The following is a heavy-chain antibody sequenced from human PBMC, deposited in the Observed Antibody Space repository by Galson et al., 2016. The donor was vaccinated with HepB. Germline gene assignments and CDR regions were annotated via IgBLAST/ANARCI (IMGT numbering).Heavy chain of an antibody. V-gene: IGHV4-34*01. CDR3: ANKIIRDDFWSLD. D-gene: IGHD3-3*01. J-gene: IGHJ4*02. CDR2: INHSGST. CDR1: GGSFSGYY. Sequence: ETLSLTCAVYGGSFSGYYWSWIRQPPGKGLEWIGEINHSGSTNYNPSLKSRVTISVDTSKNHFSLKLSSVTAADTAVYYCANKIIRDDFWSLDWGQGTLVTVSS.